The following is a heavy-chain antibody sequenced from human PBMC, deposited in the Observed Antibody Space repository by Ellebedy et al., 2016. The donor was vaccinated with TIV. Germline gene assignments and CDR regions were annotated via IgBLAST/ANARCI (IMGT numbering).Heavy chain of an antibody. CDR2: FYYSGNT. V-gene: IGHV4-59*08. CDR1: GASITDSY. J-gene: IGHJ4*02. CDR3: ARRALFSSSFYFDY. Sequence: MPGGSLRLSCNVSGASITDSYWSWIRQTPGKGLEWIGYFYYSGNTHYNPSLKSRVTISVDTSKNQFSLTLRSVTASDAAVYYCARRALFSSSFYFDYWGQGTLVAVSA. D-gene: IGHD2-8*01.